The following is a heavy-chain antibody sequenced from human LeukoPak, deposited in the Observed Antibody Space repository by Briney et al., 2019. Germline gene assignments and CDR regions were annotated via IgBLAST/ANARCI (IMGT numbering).Heavy chain of an antibody. CDR2: INPNSGGT. V-gene: IGHV1-2*02. Sequence: ASVKVSCKASGYTFTGYYMHWVRQAPGQGLEWMGWINPNSGGTNYAQKFQGRVTMTRDTSISTACMELSRLRSDDTAVYYCARDGGGRYFDWLLSGYSYFDYWGQGTLVTVSS. J-gene: IGHJ4*02. CDR3: ARDGGGRYFDWLLSGYSYFDY. D-gene: IGHD3-9*01. CDR1: GYTFTGYY.